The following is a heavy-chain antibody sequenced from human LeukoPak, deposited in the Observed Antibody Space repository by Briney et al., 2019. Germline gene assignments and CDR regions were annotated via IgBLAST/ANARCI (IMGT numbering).Heavy chain of an antibody. CDR1: GGSINNNY. D-gene: IGHD3-22*01. CDR2: IFSTGTT. J-gene: IGHJ4*02. CDR3: ARGSNYYYDSSGYYYGQGFFFDY. V-gene: IGHV4-59*12. Sequence: SETLSLTCTVSGGSINNNYWSWIRQPPGKGLEYIGYIFSTGTTDYNPSLRSRLTISVDMSKNQFSLKLTSVTAADTAVYYCARGSNYYYDSSGYYYGQGFFFDYWGQGTLVTVSS.